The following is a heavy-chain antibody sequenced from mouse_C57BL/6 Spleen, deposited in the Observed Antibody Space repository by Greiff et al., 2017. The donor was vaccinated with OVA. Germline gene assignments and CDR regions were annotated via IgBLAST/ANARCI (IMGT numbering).Heavy chain of an antibody. D-gene: IGHD2-4*01. CDR3: ARGDYDYDAQGLFAY. J-gene: IGHJ3*01. CDR1: GYTFTDYY. Sequence: LVESGAELVRPGASVKLSCKASGYTFTDYYINWVKQRPGQGLEWIARIYPGSGNTYYNEKFKGKATLTAEKSSSTAYMQLSSLTSEDSAVYFCARGDYDYDAQGLFAYWGQGTLVTVSA. V-gene: IGHV1-76*01. CDR2: IYPGSGNT.